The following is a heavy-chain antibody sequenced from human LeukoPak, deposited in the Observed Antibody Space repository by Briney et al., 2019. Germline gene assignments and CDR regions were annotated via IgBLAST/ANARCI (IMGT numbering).Heavy chain of an antibody. D-gene: IGHD5-24*01. CDR2: INHSGST. CDR3: ARGRRDGYNFVVYVASGCFDY. J-gene: IGHJ4*02. Sequence: KTSETLSLTCAVYGGSFSGYYWSWIRQPPGKGLEWIGEINHSGSTNYNPSLKSRVTISVDTSKNQFSLKLSSVTAADTAVYYCARGRRDGYNFVVYVASGCFDYWGQGTLVTVSS. CDR1: GGSFSGYY. V-gene: IGHV4-34*01.